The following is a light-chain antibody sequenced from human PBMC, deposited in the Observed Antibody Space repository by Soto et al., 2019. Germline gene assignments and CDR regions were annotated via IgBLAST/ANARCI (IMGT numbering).Light chain of an antibody. Sequence: DIHMTQSPSSLSASVGDRVTITCRASHGISNYLAWYQQKPGKVPKLLIYAASTLQSGVPSRFSGSGSGTEFTLTISSLQSEDFAVYYCQQYNNWPRTFGQGTKVDI. CDR1: HGISNY. J-gene: IGKJ1*01. CDR3: QQYNNWPRT. V-gene: IGKV1-27*01. CDR2: AAS.